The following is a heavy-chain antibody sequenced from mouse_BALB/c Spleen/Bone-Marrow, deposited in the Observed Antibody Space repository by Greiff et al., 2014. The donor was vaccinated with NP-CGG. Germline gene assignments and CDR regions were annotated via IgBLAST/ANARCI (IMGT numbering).Heavy chain of an antibody. CDR3: ARFAGTPYTMDY. J-gene: IGHJ4*01. D-gene: IGHD4-1*01. V-gene: IGHV3-1*02. Sequence: EVQLQQSGPDLVKPSQSLSLICTVTGYSITSYYSWHWIRQFPGNKLEWMGYIHYSGITVYNPSLKSRISITRDTSNNQFFLQLNSVTTEDTATYYCARFAGTPYTMDYWGQGTSVTVSS. CDR1: GYSITSYYS. CDR2: IHYSGIT.